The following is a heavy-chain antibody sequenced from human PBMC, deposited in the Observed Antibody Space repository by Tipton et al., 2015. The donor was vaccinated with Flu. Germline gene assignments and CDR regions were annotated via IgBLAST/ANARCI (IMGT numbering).Heavy chain of an antibody. V-gene: IGHV3-23*01. CDR1: GFTFSNSP. CDR2: ISGSGDIT. Sequence: GSLRLSCAASGFTFSNSPMGWVRRAPGKGLEWISSISGSGDITFYADSVKGRFAISRDNSKNTLYLQMHSLRVEDTAVYYCAKREYQRAYDSWGQGTLVIVSS. J-gene: IGHJ4*02. CDR3: AKREYQRAYDS. D-gene: IGHD2-2*01.